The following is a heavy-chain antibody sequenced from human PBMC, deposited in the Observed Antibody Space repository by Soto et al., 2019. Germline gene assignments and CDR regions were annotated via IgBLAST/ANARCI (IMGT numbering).Heavy chain of an antibody. CDR1: GFTFSNYW. D-gene: IGHD4-17*01. CDR2: INIDGSGT. J-gene: IGHJ6*02. Sequence: EEKLLESGGGSVQPGGSLRLSCAASGFTFSNYWMHWVRQAPGKGLVWVSRINIDGSGTTYADSEKGRFTISRDNAKNTVFLEMKNLRAEDTAVYYCARDSYAPHVWGQGTTVTVSS. V-gene: IGHV3-74*03. CDR3: ARDSYAPHV.